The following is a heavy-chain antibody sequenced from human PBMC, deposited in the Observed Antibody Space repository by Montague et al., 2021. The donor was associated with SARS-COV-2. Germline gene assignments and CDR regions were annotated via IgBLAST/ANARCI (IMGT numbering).Heavy chain of an antibody. CDR3: ARPLVRGVPKAFDI. CDR2: IYYSGTT. D-gene: IGHD3-10*01. Sequence: SETLSLTCTVSGGSITRNYYWGWIRQPPGKGLEWAGNIYYSGTTFINPSLKSRVTISVDASKNQFSLNLTSVTAADTAVYYCARPLVRGVPKAFDIWGQGALVIVSS. CDR1: GGSITRNYY. J-gene: IGHJ3*02. V-gene: IGHV4-39*01.